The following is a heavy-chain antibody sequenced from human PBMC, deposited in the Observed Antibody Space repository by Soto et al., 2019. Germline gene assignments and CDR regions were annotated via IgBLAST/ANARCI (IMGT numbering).Heavy chain of an antibody. Sequence: ASVKVSCKASGYTFTSYDINWVRQATGQGLEWMGWMNPNSGNTGYAQKFQGRVTMTRNTSISTAYMELSSLRSEDTAVYYCERPKDTSVYCCAATSYLQYYYMDVWDKGTTVTGSS. CDR1: GYTFTSYD. CDR3: ERPKDTSVYCCAATSYLQYYYMDV. CDR2: MNPNSGNT. D-gene: IGHD2-15*01. J-gene: IGHJ6*03. V-gene: IGHV1-8*01.